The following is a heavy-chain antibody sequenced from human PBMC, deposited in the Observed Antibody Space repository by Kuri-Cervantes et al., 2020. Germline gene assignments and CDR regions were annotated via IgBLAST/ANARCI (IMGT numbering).Heavy chain of an antibody. CDR1: GDSISSISFY. Sequence: SETLSLTCSVSGDSISSISFYWGWIRQPPGKGLEWIGSVYYSGSTYYNPSLKSRVTISVDTSKNQFSLKLSSVTAADTAVYYCARGRGHCTSASCYRGYYYYYMDVWGKGTTVTVSS. V-gene: IGHV4-39*01. J-gene: IGHJ6*03. CDR2: VYYSGST. CDR3: ARGRGHCTSASCYRGYYYYYMDV. D-gene: IGHD2-2*02.